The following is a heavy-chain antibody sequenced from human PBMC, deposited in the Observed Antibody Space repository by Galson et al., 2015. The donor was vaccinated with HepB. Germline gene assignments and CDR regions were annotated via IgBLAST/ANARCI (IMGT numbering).Heavy chain of an antibody. V-gene: IGHV3-53*04. J-gene: IGHJ4*02. CDR3: VRDRADGYFDWFPAH. CDR1: GFTVSYNY. Sequence: SLRLSCAVSGFTVSYNYMSWVRQAPGKGLEWVSIIYNDDNTNYADTVKGRFTVSRHNSMNTMYLQMNSLRTEDTAVCFCVRDRADGYFDWFPAHWGQGTLVTVSS. D-gene: IGHD3-9*01. CDR2: IYNDDNT.